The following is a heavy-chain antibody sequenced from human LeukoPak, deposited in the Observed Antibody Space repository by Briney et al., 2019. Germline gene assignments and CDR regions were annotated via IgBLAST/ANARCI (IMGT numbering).Heavy chain of an antibody. Sequence: KASETLSLTCAVYGGSFSGYYWSWIRQPPGKGLEWIGEINHSGSTNYNPSLKSRVTISVDTSKNQFSLKLSSVTAEDTAVYYCARGIGTGRQPFDYWGQGTLVTVSS. CDR2: INHSGST. J-gene: IGHJ4*02. D-gene: IGHD1-1*01. CDR3: ARGIGTGRQPFDY. V-gene: IGHV4-34*01. CDR1: GGSFSGYY.